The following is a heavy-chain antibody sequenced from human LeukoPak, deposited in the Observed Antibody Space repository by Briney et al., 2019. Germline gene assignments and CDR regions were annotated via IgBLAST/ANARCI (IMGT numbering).Heavy chain of an antibody. D-gene: IGHD2-2*01. Sequence: CVASGFTVRSNYMSWVRQAPGKGPEWVSVIYSGGSTHYADSVKGRFTISRDNSKNTLYLQMNSLRAEDTAVYYCAKVSLIVVVPAANYFDYWGQGTLVTVSS. J-gene: IGHJ4*02. CDR3: AKVSLIVVVPAANYFDY. CDR2: IYSGGST. V-gene: IGHV3-53*05. CDR1: GFTVRSNY.